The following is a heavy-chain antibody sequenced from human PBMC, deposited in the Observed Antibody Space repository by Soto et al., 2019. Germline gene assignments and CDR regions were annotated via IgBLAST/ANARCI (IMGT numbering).Heavy chain of an antibody. V-gene: IGHV3-73*02. CDR1: GFTCSGSP. CDR3: TKYGGGSSTPAA. D-gene: IGHD1-26*01. CDR2: IGGKAESYAT. J-gene: IGHJ5*02. Sequence: EVQLVESGGDLVQPGGSLKLSCAVSGFTCSGSPMHWVRQASGKGLEWVGRIGGKAESYATTYAASVKGRFTMSRDESKNTAYLQMNSLKTEDTAIYYCTKYGGGSSTPAALGQGTLVTVSS.